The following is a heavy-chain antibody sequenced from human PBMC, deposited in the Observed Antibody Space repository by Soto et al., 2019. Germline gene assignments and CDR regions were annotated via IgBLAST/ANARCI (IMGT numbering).Heavy chain of an antibody. CDR1: GGSISSGGYY. D-gene: IGHD5-12*01. J-gene: IGHJ3*02. CDR3: ARVGYSGYEGHFAFHI. V-gene: IGHV4-31*03. CDR2: IYYSGST. Sequence: TLSLTCTVSGGSISSGGYYWSWIRQHPGKGLEWIGYIYYSGSTYYNPSLKSRVTISVDTSKNQFSLKLSSVTAADTAVYYCARVGYSGYEGHFAFHIWGQGTMVTVS.